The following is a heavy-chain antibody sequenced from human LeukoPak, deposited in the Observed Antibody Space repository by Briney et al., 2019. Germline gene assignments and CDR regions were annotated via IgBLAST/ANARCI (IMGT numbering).Heavy chain of an antibody. CDR3: ARSTGGWSYFDH. CDR1: GGSISSNY. Sequence: SETLSLTCTVSGGSISSNYWSWIRQPPGKGLGWIGYIYDGGTTNYNPSLKSRATISEDMSKNQFSLKVRSVTAADTAVYYCARSTGGWSYFDHWGQGILVTVSS. D-gene: IGHD6-19*01. V-gene: IGHV4-59*01. J-gene: IGHJ4*02. CDR2: IYDGGTT.